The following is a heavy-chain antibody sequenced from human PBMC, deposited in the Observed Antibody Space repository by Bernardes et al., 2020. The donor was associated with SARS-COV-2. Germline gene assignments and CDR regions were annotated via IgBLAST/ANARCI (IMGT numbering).Heavy chain of an antibody. CDR3: ARADSSGWRYYYGMDV. D-gene: IGHD6-19*01. Sequence: GSLRLSCAASGFTFSSYAMHWVRQAPGKGLEWVAVISYDGSNKYYADSVKGRFTISRDNSKNTLYLQMNSLRAEDTAVYYCARADSSGWRYYYGMDVWGQGTTVTVSS. CDR2: ISYDGSNK. J-gene: IGHJ6*02. V-gene: IGHV3-30-3*01. CDR1: GFTFSSYA.